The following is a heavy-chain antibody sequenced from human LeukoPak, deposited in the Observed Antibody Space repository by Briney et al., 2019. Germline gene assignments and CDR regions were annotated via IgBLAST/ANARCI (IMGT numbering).Heavy chain of an antibody. J-gene: IGHJ5*02. CDR2: IYYSGST. D-gene: IGHD1-26*01. Sequence: SQTLSLTCTVSGGSISSGDYYWSWIRRPPGKGLEWIGYIYYSGSTYYNPSLKSRVTISVDTSKNQFSLKLSSVTAADTAVYYCARVAWDGGWFDPWGQGTLVTVSS. CDR3: ARVAWDGGWFDP. CDR1: GGSISSGDYY. V-gene: IGHV4-30-4*08.